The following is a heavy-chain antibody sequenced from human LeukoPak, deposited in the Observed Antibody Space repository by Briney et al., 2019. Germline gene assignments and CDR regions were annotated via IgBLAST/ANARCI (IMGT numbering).Heavy chain of an antibody. CDR2: ISSSGSTI. CDR3: ARDAYDILTGGAFDI. Sequence: PGGSLRPSCAASGFTFSDYYMSWIRQAPGKGLEWVSYISSSGSTIYYADSVKGRFTISRDNAKNSLYLQMNSLRAEDTAVYYCARDAYDILTGGAFDIWGQGTMVTVSS. V-gene: IGHV3-11*01. J-gene: IGHJ3*02. D-gene: IGHD3-9*01. CDR1: GFTFSDYY.